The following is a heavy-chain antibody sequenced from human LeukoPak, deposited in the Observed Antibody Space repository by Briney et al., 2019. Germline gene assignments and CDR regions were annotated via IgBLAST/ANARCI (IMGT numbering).Heavy chain of an antibody. Sequence: GESLNISCKGSGYSFTSYWTAWVRPMPGKGLEWMGIIYPGDSDTRYSPSFQGQVTISVDKSVSAAYLQWSSLKASDTAVYYCASPPTRECSSISCPLSYWGQGTLVTVSS. V-gene: IGHV5-51*01. J-gene: IGHJ4*02. CDR1: GYSFTSYW. CDR2: IYPGDSDT. CDR3: ASPPTRECSSISCPLSY. D-gene: IGHD2-2*01.